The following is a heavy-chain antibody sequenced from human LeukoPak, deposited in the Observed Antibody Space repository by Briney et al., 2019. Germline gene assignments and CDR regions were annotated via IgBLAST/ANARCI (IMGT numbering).Heavy chain of an antibody. CDR3: ARGWDTAMYFDY. CDR1: GFTFSSYA. D-gene: IGHD5-18*01. Sequence: XXSLRLSCAASGFTFSSYAMHWVRQAPGKGLEWVAVISYDGSNKYYADSVKGRFTISRDNSKKTLYLQMNSLRAEDTAVYYCARGWDTAMYFDYWGQGTLVTVSS. J-gene: IGHJ4*02. CDR2: ISYDGSNK. V-gene: IGHV3-30*04.